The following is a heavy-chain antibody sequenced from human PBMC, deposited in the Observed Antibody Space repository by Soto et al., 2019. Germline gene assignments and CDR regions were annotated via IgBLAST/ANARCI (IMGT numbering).Heavy chain of an antibody. CDR2: IWYDGNNK. CDR3: ARGLHSLFDY. CDR1: GFTFSNYG. J-gene: IGHJ4*02. D-gene: IGHD2-21*01. Sequence: PGGSLRLSCAASGFTFSNYGMHWVRQAPGKGLEWAAVIWYDGNNKYYADSVKGRLTISRDNSNNTLYVQMTSLRAEDTAVYYCARGLHSLFDYWGQGTLVTVSS. V-gene: IGHV3-33*01.